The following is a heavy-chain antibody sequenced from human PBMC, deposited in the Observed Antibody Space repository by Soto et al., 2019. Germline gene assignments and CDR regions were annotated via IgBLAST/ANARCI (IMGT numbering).Heavy chain of an antibody. Sequence: LSETLSLTCTVSGGSISSGDYYWSWIRQPPGKGLEWVGYIYYSGSTYYNPSLKSRVTISVDTSKNQFSLKLSSVTAADTAVYYCASDMSSSLYGGSDYYGMDVWCQGTTVX. CDR1: GGSISSGDYY. V-gene: IGHV4-30-4*01. D-gene: IGHD6-13*01. CDR3: ASDMSSSLYGGSDYYGMDV. CDR2: IYYSGST. J-gene: IGHJ6*02.